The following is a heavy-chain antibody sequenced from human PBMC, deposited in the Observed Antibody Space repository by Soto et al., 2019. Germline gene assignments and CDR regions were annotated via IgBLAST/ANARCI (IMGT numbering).Heavy chain of an antibody. CDR1: GGSITSSSYY. J-gene: IGHJ4*02. V-gene: IGHV4-39*01. D-gene: IGHD6-6*01. CDR2: IYFDGNT. Sequence: TSETLSLTCTVSGGSITSSSYYWGWIRQPPGKGLECVGNIYFDGNTYYNPSLKSRVTISMDTSKNQVSLRLSSVTAADTAVYYCVRSSIAPRLFMYPFDYWGQGTLVTVSS. CDR3: VRSSIAPRLFMYPFDY.